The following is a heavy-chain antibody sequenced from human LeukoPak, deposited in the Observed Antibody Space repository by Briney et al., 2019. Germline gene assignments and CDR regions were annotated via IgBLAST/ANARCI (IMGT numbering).Heavy chain of an antibody. V-gene: IGHV4-34*01. Sequence: SETPSLTCAVYGGSFSDYYWTWIRQPPGKGLEWIGEINHSGSTNYNPSLKSRITISVDTSKNQFSLKLSSVTAADTAVYYCARGPSTYNYAYYFYMDVWGKGTTVTVSS. CDR2: INHSGST. CDR3: ARGPSTYNYAYYFYMDV. D-gene: IGHD5-18*01. CDR1: GGSFSDYY. J-gene: IGHJ6*03.